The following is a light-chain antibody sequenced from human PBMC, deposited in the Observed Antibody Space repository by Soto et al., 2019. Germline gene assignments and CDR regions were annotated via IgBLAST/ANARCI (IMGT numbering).Light chain of an antibody. V-gene: IGKV1-5*03. Sequence: DIQMTHSPSTLSASVGDRVTITCRASQSISSWLAWYQQKPGKSPKLLIYKASSLESGVPSRFSGSGSGTEFTLTISSRQPDDFVTYYCQQYNSYWTFGQGTKVEIK. CDR2: KAS. CDR3: QQYNSYWT. CDR1: QSISSW. J-gene: IGKJ1*01.